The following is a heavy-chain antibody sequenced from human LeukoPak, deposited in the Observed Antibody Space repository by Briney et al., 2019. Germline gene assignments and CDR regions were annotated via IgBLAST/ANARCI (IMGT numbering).Heavy chain of an antibody. J-gene: IGHJ6*02. CDR1: GYTFTGNY. Sequence: GASVKVSCKASGYTFTGNYMHWVRQAPGQGLEWMGWINPNRGNTNYPQKFQGRVTMTRDTSISTAYMELSRLRFDDTAVYYCARVRDNYGMDVWGQGTTVTVSS. CDR3: ARVRDNYGMDV. CDR2: INPNRGNT. D-gene: IGHD5-24*01. V-gene: IGHV1-2*02.